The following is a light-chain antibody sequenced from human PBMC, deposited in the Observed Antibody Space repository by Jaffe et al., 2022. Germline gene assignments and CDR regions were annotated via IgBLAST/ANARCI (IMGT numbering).Light chain of an antibody. CDR3: QSADSSGTYVV. CDR1: TLPKHY. J-gene: IGLJ2*01. CDR2: RNN. Sequence: SYELTQPPSMSVSPGQTARITCSGDTLPKHYAYWYQQKPGQAPLLVIYRNNERPSGIPERFSGSSSGTTVTLTISGVQAEDEADYYCQSADSSGTYVVFGGGTKLTVL. V-gene: IGLV3-25*03.